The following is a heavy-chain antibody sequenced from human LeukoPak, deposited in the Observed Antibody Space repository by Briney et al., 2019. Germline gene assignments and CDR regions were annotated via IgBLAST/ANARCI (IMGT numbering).Heavy chain of an antibody. CDR3: ARDKSAAAAPFDY. CDR2: ISSSSSYI. CDR1: GFTFSSYS. V-gene: IGHV3-21*01. Sequence: GGSLRLSCAASGFTFSSYSMNWVRQAPGKGLEWVSSISSSSSYIYYADPVKGRFTISRDNAKNSLYLQMNSLRAEDTAVYYCARDKSAAAAPFDYWGQGTLVTVSS. J-gene: IGHJ4*02. D-gene: IGHD6-13*01.